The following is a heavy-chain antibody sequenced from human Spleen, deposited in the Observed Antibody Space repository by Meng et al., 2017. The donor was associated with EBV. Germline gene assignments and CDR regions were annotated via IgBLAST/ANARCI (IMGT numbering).Heavy chain of an antibody. Sequence: HPQAACPSSVDAPWTTALTCTVLGGSVRSGGSDWSWSRQPPGKGLKWIGYIYYSGSTNNNPSLKSRVAISVDTSKNQFSLRLSSVTAADTAVYYCARVRLYYDSSGPIDYWGQGTLVTVSS. J-gene: IGHJ4*02. CDR3: ARVRLYYDSSGPIDY. CDR1: GGSVRSGGSD. CDR2: IYYSGST. V-gene: IGHV4-61*08. D-gene: IGHD3-22*01.